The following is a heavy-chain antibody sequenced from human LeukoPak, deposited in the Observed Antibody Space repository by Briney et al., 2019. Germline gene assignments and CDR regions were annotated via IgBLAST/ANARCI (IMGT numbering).Heavy chain of an antibody. CDR2: INTDESTT. Sequence: GGSLRLSCAASGFTFSSYWMHWVRQAPGKGLVWVSRINTDESTTGYADSVKGRFTISRDNAKNTLYLQMNSLRAEDTAVYYCATYSSLNRREFQYWGQGTLLTVSS. J-gene: IGHJ1*01. D-gene: IGHD3-22*01. CDR3: ATYSSLNRREFQY. CDR1: GFTFSSYW. V-gene: IGHV3-74*01.